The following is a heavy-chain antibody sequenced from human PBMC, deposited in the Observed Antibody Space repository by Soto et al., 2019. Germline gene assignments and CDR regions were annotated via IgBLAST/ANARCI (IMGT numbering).Heavy chain of an antibody. CDR3: AHIMITYGGVSALDAFDF. CDR2: IYWDDDR. CDR1: GFSLTSYRVG. J-gene: IGHJ3*01. V-gene: IGHV2-5*02. Sequence: QITLKESGPTLVNPTQTLTLTCTFSGFSLTSYRVGVAWIRQPPGTALEWLAIIYWDDDRRYSPSLESRLAITKDTSKNQVVLTMTNLDPMYTATYYCAHIMITYGGVSALDAFDFWGQGTVVTVSS. D-gene: IGHD3-16*01.